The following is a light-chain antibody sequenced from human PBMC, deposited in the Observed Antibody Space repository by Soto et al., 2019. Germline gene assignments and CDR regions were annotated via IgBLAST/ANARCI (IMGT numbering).Light chain of an antibody. V-gene: IGLV2-23*02. Sequence: QSALTQPASVSGSPGQSITISCTGTSCDVGSYNLVSWYQHHPGKAPKLLISEVSKRPSGVSNRFSGSKSGNTASLTISGLQAEDDADYYCCSYAGRFYVFGPGTKVTVL. CDR3: CSYAGRFYV. CDR1: SCDVGSYNL. CDR2: EVS. J-gene: IGLJ1*01.